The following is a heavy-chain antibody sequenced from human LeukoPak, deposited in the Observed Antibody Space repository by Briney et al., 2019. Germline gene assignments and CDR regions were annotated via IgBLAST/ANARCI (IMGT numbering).Heavy chain of an antibody. Sequence: PSETLSLTCTVSGGSISSYYWSWIRQPAGKGLEWIGRIYTSGSTNYNPSLKSRVTISIDKSKNQFSLNLSSVTAADTAVYYCARDLPGYTGSPQRDFDYRGQGTLVTVSS. CDR1: GGSISSYY. CDR3: ARDLPGYTGSPQRDFDY. V-gene: IGHV4-4*07. J-gene: IGHJ4*02. CDR2: IYTSGST. D-gene: IGHD1-26*01.